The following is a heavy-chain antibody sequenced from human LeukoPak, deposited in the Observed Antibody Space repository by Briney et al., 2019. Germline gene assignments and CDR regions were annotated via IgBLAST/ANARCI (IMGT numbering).Heavy chain of an antibody. CDR1: GFTFSSYW. J-gene: IGHJ4*02. CDR3: AKDYARGGCSLAHCNPIDS. CDR2: FSPDGI. Sequence: PGGSLRLSCAASGFTFSSYWMHWVRQAPGKGLEWVSTFSPDGIHYADSVKGRFAISRDDSMSTLFLQMNSLRAEDTAIYYCAKDYARGGCSLAHCNPIDSWGQGTLVTVSS. D-gene: IGHD2-15*01. V-gene: IGHV3-23*01.